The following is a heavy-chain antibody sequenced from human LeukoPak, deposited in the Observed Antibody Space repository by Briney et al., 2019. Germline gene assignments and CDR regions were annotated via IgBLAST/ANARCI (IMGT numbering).Heavy chain of an antibody. D-gene: IGHD3-10*02. CDR3: ARSLFGGDFGTDY. Sequence: GSLRLSCAASGFTFSTYPMNWVRQAPGQGLEWVSSITTTSNYIFYADSVKGRFTISRDNAKNSLYLQMESLRAEDTAVYYCARSLFGGDFGTDYWGQGTLVSVSS. CDR1: GFTFSTYP. V-gene: IGHV3-21*01. J-gene: IGHJ4*02. CDR2: ITTTSNYI.